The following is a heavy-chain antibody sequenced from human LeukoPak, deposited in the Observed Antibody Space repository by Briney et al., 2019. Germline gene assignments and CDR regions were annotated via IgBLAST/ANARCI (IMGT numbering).Heavy chain of an antibody. D-gene: IGHD5-18*01. J-gene: IGHJ4*02. V-gene: IGHV3-30*03. CDR3: ATGVDTAMVTATFDY. CDR2: ISDDETYK. CDR1: GFTFSSYA. Sequence: GGTLRLSCAASGFTFSSYAMSWVRQAPGKGLEWVTAISDDETYKFYADSVKGRFTISRDNSKNTLYLQMNSLRAEDTAVYYCATGVDTAMVTATFDYWGKGTLVTVSS.